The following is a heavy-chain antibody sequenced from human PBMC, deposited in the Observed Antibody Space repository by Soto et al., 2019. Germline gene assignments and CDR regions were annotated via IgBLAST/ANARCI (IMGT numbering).Heavy chain of an antibody. V-gene: IGHV4-39*01. CDR3: ARRGAGYVYIWDDY. CDR2: IYYSGST. Sequence: QLQLQESGPGLVKPSETLSLTCTVSGGSISSSSYYWGWIRQPPGKGLEWIGSIYYSGSTYYNPSLKSRVTISVDTSKNQFSLKLSSVTAADTAVYYCARRGAGYVYIWDDYWGQGTLVTVSS. J-gene: IGHJ4*02. D-gene: IGHD3-16*01. CDR1: GGSISSSSYY.